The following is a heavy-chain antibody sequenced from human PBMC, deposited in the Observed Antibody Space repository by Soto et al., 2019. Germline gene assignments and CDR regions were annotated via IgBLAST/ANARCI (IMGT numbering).Heavy chain of an antibody. CDR3: ARDPDSSGYLPNWFDP. V-gene: IGHV3-48*02. CDR2: ISSSSSTI. J-gene: IGHJ5*02. CDR1: GFTFSSYS. Sequence: GGSLRLSCAASGFTFSSYSMNWVRQAPGKGLEWVSYISSSSSTIYYADSVKGRFTISRDNAKNSLYLQMNSLRDEDTAVYYCARDPDSSGYLPNWFDPWGQGTLVTVSS. D-gene: IGHD3-22*01.